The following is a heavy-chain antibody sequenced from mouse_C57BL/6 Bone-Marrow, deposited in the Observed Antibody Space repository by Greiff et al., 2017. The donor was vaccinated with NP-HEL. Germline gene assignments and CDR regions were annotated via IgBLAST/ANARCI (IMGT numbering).Heavy chain of an antibody. CDR2: IRNKANNHAT. CDR1: GFTFSDAW. CDR3: TRPRGNYDYAMDY. V-gene: IGHV6-6*01. D-gene: IGHD2-1*01. Sequence: EVQLQESGGGLVQPGGSMKLSCAASGFTFSDAWMDWVRQSPEKGLEWVAEIRNKANNHATYYAESVKGRFTISRDDSKSSVYLQMNSLRAEDTGIYYCTRPRGNYDYAMDYWGQGTSVTVSS. J-gene: IGHJ4*01.